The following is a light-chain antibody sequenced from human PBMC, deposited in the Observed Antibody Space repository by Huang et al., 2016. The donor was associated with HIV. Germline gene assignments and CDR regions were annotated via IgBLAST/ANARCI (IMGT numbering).Light chain of an antibody. V-gene: IGKV3-20*01. CDR2: GAS. Sequence: EIVLTQSPGTLSLSPGERATLPCRASQSVSSSYLAWYQQKPGQAPRLLFYGASSRATGIPDRFSGRGSGTDFTLTISRLEPEDFAVYYCQQYDSSPWTFGQGTKVEIK. CDR1: QSVSSSY. CDR3: QQYDSSPWT. J-gene: IGKJ1*01.